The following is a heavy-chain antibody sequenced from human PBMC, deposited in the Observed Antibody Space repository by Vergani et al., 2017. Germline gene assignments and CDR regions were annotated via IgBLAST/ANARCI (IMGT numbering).Heavy chain of an antibody. CDR1: GFTFFNFA. D-gene: IGHD3-22*01. Sequence: EVQLLESGGALVQPGGSLRLSCAASGFTFFNFAMGWVRQAPGKGLEWVSSISMSGDISYYADSVKGRFTISRDNSQTTVFLQMNSLRADDSAVYYCTKAGQYDSDNFHDSWGQGALVTVAS. V-gene: IGHV3-23*01. J-gene: IGHJ1*01. CDR2: ISMSGDIS. CDR3: TKAGQYDSDNFHDS.